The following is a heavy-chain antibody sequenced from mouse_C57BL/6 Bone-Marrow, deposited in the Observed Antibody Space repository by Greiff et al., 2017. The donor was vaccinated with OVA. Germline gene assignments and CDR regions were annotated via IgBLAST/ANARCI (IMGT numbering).Heavy chain of an antibody. CDR3: ARITTNYFDY. CDR2: IYPSDSET. D-gene: IGHD1-1*01. V-gene: IGHV1-61*01. J-gene: IGHJ2*01. Sequence: QVQLQQPGAELVRPGSSVKLSCKASGYTFTSYWMDWVKQRPGQGLEWIGNIYPSDSETPYNQKFKDKATLTVDKSSSSAYMQLSSLTSEDSAVYYCARITTNYFDYWGQGTTLTVSS. CDR1: GYTFTSYW.